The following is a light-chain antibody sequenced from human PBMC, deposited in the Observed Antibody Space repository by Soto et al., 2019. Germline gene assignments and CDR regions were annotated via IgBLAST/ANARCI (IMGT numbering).Light chain of an antibody. CDR1: SSNIGSFYD. V-gene: IGLV1-40*01. CDR3: QSYDNSLNHVV. CDR2: GDN. Sequence: QPVLTQPPSVSGAPGQRVNIPCTGSSSNIGSFYDVHWYQQLPGTVPKLLIYGDNNRPSGVPDRFSGSKSGTAASLAITGLQAEDEADYYCQSYDNSLNHVVFGGGTKLTVL. J-gene: IGLJ2*01.